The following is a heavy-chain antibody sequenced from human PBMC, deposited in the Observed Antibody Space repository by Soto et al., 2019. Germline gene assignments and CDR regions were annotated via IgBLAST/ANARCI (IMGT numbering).Heavy chain of an antibody. CDR2: ISASNGNT. J-gene: IGHJ5*02. CDR3: ARDRGLYYDFWSGYRTTLNWFDP. D-gene: IGHD3-3*01. V-gene: IGHV1-18*01. CDR1: GYTFTSYG. Sequence: QVQLVQSGAEVKNSGASVKVSCKASGYTFTSYGFSWVRQAPGQGLEWMGWISASNGNTNYAQKLQGRVTMTTDTSTSTAYMELRSLRSDDTAVYYCARDRGLYYDFWSGYRTTLNWFDPWGQGTLVTVSS.